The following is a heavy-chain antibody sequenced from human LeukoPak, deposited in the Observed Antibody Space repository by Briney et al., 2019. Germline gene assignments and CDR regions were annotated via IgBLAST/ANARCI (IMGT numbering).Heavy chain of an antibody. Sequence: TLSLTCTVSGGSISSGGYYWSWIRQHPGKGLEWIGYIYYSGSTYYNPSLKSRVTISVDTSKNQFSLKLSSVTAADTAVYYCARGPTVTLFDYWGQGTLVTVSS. CDR1: GGSISSGGYY. V-gene: IGHV4-31*03. CDR3: ARGPTVTLFDY. J-gene: IGHJ4*02. CDR2: IYYSGST. D-gene: IGHD4-17*01.